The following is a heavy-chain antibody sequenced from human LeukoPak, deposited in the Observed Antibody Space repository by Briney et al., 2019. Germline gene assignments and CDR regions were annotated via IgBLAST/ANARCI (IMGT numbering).Heavy chain of an antibody. D-gene: IGHD3-22*01. CDR2: INHSGST. J-gene: IGHJ4*02. Sequence: SETLSLTCAVYGGSFSGYYWSWIRQPPGKGLEWIGEINHSGSTNYNPSLKSRVTISVDTSKNQFSLKLSSVTAADTAVYYCARGPVDTMIVMVSLDYWGQGTLVTVSS. V-gene: IGHV4-34*01. CDR3: ARGPVDTMIVMVSLDY. CDR1: GGSFSGYY.